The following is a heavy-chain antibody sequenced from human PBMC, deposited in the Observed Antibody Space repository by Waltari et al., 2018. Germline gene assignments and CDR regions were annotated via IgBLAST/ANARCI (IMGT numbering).Heavy chain of an antibody. CDR1: GFTVSSNY. V-gene: IGHV3-53*01. Sequence: EVQLVESGGGLIQPGGSLRLSCAASGFTVSSNYMSWVRQAPGKGLEWVSVIYSGGSTYYADSVKGRFTISRDNSKNTLYLQMNSLRAEDTAMYYCARMDGTRPPSLWSGYYGHFDYWGQGTLVTVSS. J-gene: IGHJ4*02. CDR3: ARMDGTRPPSLWSGYYGHFDY. CDR2: IYSGGST. D-gene: IGHD3-3*01.